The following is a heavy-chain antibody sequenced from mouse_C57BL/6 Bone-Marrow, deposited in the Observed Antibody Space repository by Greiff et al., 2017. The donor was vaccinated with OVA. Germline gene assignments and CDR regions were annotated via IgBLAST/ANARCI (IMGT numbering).Heavy chain of an antibody. J-gene: IGHJ2*01. CDR2: INPNNGGT. D-gene: IGHD1-1*01. CDR3: ARDYYGRYFDY. V-gene: IGHV1-22*01. CDR1: GYTFTDYN. Sequence: DVKLQESGPELVKPGASVKMSCKASGYTFTDYNMHWVKQSHGKSLEWIGYINPNNGGTSYNQKFKGKATLTVNKSSSTAYMELRSLTSEDSAVYYCARDYYGRYFDYWGQGTTLTVSS.